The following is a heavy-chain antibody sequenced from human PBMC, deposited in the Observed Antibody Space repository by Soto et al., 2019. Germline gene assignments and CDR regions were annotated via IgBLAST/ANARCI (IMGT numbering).Heavy chain of an antibody. CDR2: INPSGGST. J-gene: IGHJ6*02. Sequence: ASVKVSCKASGYTFTSYYMHWVRQAPGQGLEWMGIINPSGGSTSYAQKFQGRVTMTRDTSTSTVYMELSSLRSEDTAVYYCARDIVVVPAAIYYYYGMDVWGQGTTVTVSS. D-gene: IGHD2-2*02. CDR1: GYTFTSYY. V-gene: IGHV1-46*01. CDR3: ARDIVVVPAAIYYYYGMDV.